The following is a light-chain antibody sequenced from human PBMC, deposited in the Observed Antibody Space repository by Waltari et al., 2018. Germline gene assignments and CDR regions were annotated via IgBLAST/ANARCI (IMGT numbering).Light chain of an antibody. CDR3: SSYTSSSTLV. Sequence: QSALTQPASVSGSPGQSITISCTGTSSDVGGSNYVSWYQQHPGKAPKLMIHGVSQRPSGVSSLFSGSKSGSTASLTVSGLQADDEADYYCSSYTSSSTLVFGGRTKLTVL. CDR1: SSDVGGSNY. J-gene: IGLJ2*01. V-gene: IGLV2-14*01. CDR2: GVS.